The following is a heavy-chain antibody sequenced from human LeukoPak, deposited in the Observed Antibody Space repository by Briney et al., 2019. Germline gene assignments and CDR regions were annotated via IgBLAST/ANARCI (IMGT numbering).Heavy chain of an antibody. CDR3: ARDRSGAFDI. J-gene: IGHJ3*02. CDR2: IYSGGST. CDR1: GFTVSSNY. D-gene: IGHD1-1*01. V-gene: IGHV3-66*01. Sequence: PGGSLRLSCAASGFTVSSNYMSWVRQAPGKGLEWVSVIYSGGSTYYADSVKGRFTNSRDNSKNTLYLQMNSLRAEDTAVYYCARDRSGAFDIWGQGTMVTVSS.